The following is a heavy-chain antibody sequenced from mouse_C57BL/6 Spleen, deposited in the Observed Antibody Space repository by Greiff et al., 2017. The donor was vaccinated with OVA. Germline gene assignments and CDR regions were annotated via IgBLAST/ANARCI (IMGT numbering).Heavy chain of an antibody. V-gene: IGHV1-22*01. CDR2: INPNNGGT. CDR3: ARAGSCHYFDY. D-gene: IGHD1-2*01. J-gene: IGHJ2*01. CDR1: GYTFTDYT. Sequence: EVQLQQSGPELVKPGASVKMSCKASGYTFTDYTMHWVKQSPGKSLEWIGYINPNNGGTRYNQKFKGKATLTVNKSSSTAYMELRSLTTDDSAGYYCARAGSCHYFDYWGQGTTLTVSS.